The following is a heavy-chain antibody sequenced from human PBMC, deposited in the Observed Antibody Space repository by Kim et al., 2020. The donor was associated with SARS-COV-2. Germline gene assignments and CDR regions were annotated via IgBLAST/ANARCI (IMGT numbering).Heavy chain of an antibody. J-gene: IGHJ4*02. CDR3: AKGDSGSPGPFLDY. CDR2: ISGSGGST. CDR1: GFTFSTYA. Sequence: GGSLRLSCAASGFTFSTYAMSWVRQAPGKGLEWVSGISGSGGSTYYVDSVKGLFTISRDNSENTLYLQMNSLRVEDTAVYFCAKGDSGSPGPFLDYWGQGTLVTVSS. V-gene: IGHV3-23*01. D-gene: IGHD3-3*02.